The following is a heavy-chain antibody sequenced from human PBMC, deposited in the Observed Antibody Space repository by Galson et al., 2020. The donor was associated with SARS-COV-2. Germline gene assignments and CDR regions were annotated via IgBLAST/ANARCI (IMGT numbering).Heavy chain of an antibody. CDR2: ISGSGFST. CDR1: GFTFSSYA. CDR3: AKDLTDGSGSHHFYYYYGMDV. J-gene: IGHJ6*02. V-gene: IGHV3-23*01. D-gene: IGHD3-10*01. Sequence: TGGSLRLSCAASGFTFSSYAMSWVRQAPGKGLDWVSAISGSGFSTYYADSVKGRFTISRDSSKNTLFLQMNSLRAEDTAVYFCAKDLTDGSGSHHFYYYYGMDVWGHGTTVTVSS.